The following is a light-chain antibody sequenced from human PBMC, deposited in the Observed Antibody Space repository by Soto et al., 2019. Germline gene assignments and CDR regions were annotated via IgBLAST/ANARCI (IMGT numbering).Light chain of an antibody. J-gene: IGKJ1*01. CDR3: QQYGSSPPT. Sequence: EIVLTPSPGTLSLSPGERATLSCRASQSVSSSYLAWYQQKPGQAPRLLIYGASSRATGIPDRFSGSGSGTNFTLTISRLEPEDFAVYYCQQYGSSPPTFGQGTKVDIK. V-gene: IGKV3-20*01. CDR1: QSVSSSY. CDR2: GAS.